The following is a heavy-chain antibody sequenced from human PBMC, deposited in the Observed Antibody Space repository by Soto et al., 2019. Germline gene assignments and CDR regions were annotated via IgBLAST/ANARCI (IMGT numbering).Heavy chain of an antibody. J-gene: IGHJ4*01. CDR3: AKARCTGDTCFVPDY. Sequence: GGSLRLSCEASGFAFSRYAMSWVRQAPGKGLEWVSSISGSGGSPSYADSVQGRFIISRDNPRNTVSLQMNRLRAEDTATYYCAKARCTGDTCFVPDYWGHGRLVTVSS. CDR2: ISGSGGSP. CDR1: GFAFSRYA. V-gene: IGHV3-23*01. D-gene: IGHD2-8*02.